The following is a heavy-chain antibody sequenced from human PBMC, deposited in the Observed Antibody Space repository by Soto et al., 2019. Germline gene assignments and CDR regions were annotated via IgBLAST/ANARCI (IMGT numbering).Heavy chain of an antibody. D-gene: IGHD3-22*01. CDR1: GFTFSSYD. J-gene: IGHJ4*02. CDR3: ARGYYESSDYFVGSPIFDY. CDR2: IGADGGR. V-gene: IGHV3-13*01. Sequence: PGGSLRLSCEASGFTFSSYDMHWVRQATGKGLEWVSAIGADGGRYYLDSVKGRFTISRENAKNSLYLQMNSLTVGDTAVYYCARGYYESSDYFVGSPIFDYWGQGSLVTVSS.